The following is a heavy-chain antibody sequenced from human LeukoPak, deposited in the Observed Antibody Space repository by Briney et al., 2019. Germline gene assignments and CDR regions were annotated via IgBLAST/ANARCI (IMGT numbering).Heavy chain of an antibody. V-gene: IGHV1-18*01. CDR3: ARDLIDVWSGYYFDY. J-gene: IGHJ4*02. CDR2: IGASKGKT. CDR1: VYTFTRYR. Sequence: ASLRVCCKPSVYTFTRYRISCVRPAPGQGRAWMGWIGASKGKTNNAQKLKGRVTMTTATSTSTAYMELRILRSDDAAVYYCARDLIDVWSGYYFDYWGQGTLVTVSS. D-gene: IGHD3-3*01.